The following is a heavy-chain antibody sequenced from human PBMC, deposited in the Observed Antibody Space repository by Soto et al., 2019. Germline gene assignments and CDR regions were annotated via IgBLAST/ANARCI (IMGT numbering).Heavy chain of an antibody. CDR1: GYSFTDYH. V-gene: IGHV1-2*04. Sequence: QVQLVQSGAEVKKPGASVKVSCKASGYSFTDYHIHWVRQAPGQGLEWLGRINPKCGGTSTAQKVQGWVTMTTDTSISTASMELTRLTSDDTAIYYCARGDSTDCSNGVCSFFYNHDMDVWGQGTTVTVS. CDR3: ARGDSTDCSNGVCSFFYNHDMDV. D-gene: IGHD2-8*01. J-gene: IGHJ6*02. CDR2: INPKCGGT.